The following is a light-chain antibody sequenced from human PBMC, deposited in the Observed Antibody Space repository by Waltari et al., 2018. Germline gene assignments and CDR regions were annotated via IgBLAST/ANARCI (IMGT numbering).Light chain of an antibody. J-gene: IGLJ2*01. CDR3: AAWDDSLSAVV. CDR2: RNN. Sequence: QSVLTQPPSASGTPGQRVTISCSGSSSNIGSNYVYWYQQLPGTAPKLLIYRNNQRPSGAPDRFSGSKSGTSASLAISGLRSEDEADYYCAAWDDSLSAVVFGGGTKLTVL. V-gene: IGLV1-47*01. CDR1: SSNIGSNY.